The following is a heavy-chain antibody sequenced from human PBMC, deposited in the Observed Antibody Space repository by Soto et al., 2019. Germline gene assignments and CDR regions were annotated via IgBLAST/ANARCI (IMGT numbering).Heavy chain of an antibody. CDR2: IYYSGNT. Sequence: SETLSLTCTVSGGSLGSSSYYWGRIRQSPGKGLEWIGNIYYSGNTFCNPSLKSRVTISVDTSKNQFYLHLSSVTAADTAIFYCASIAAPGTTHFDFWGQGTLVTVSP. J-gene: IGHJ4*02. CDR3: ASIAAPGTTHFDF. CDR1: GGSLGSSSYY. V-gene: IGHV4-39*01. D-gene: IGHD6-13*01.